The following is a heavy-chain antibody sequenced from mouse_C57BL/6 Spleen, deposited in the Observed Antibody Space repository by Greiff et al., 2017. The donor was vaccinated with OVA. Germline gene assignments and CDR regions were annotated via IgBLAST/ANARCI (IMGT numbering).Heavy chain of an antibody. V-gene: IGHV1-69*01. J-gene: IGHJ2*01. CDR1: GYTFTSYW. D-gene: IGHD1-1*01. CDR3: ARLLLITTVVAGYFDY. Sequence: VQLQQSGAELVMPGASVKLSCKASGYTFTSYWMHWVKQRPGQGLEWIGEIDPSDSYTSYNQKFKGKSTLTVDKSSSTAYMQLSSLTSEDSAVYYCARLLLITTVVAGYFDYWGQGTTLTVSS. CDR2: IDPSDSYT.